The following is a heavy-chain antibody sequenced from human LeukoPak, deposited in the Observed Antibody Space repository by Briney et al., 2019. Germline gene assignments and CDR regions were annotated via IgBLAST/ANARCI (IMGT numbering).Heavy chain of an antibody. D-gene: IGHD7-27*01. J-gene: IGHJ3*02. Sequence: SETLSLTCSVSGGPVNSYYWSWIRQPPGKGLEWIGYIYTTGRTNYNPSLKSRVTISVDTSKNQFSLKLSSVTAADTAVYYCAKILGSGVWYGFDIWGQGTMVTVSS. V-gene: IGHV4-4*09. CDR2: IYTTGRT. CDR1: GGPVNSYY. CDR3: AKILGSGVWYGFDI.